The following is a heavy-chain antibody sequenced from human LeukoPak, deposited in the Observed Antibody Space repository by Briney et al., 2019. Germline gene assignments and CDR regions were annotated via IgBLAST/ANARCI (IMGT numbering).Heavy chain of an antibody. J-gene: IGHJ4*02. CDR2: ISGSGGST. D-gene: IGHD4-17*01. Sequence: GGTLRLSCSASGFTFTSSGMSWVRQAPGKGLEWVSAISGSGGSTYYADSVRGRFTISRDNSKNTLYLQMNSLRAEDTAVYYCAKPDYGDHPFDYWGQGTLVTVSS. CDR1: GFTFTSSG. CDR3: AKPDYGDHPFDY. V-gene: IGHV3-23*01.